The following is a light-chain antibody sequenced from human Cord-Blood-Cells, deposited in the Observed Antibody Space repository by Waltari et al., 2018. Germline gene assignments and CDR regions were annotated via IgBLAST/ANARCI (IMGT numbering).Light chain of an antibody. Sequence: QSALTQPASVSGSPGQSITISCTGTSSDVGGYNYVSWYQQHPGKAPELMIYDVSNRPSGFSNRFSGSNSGNTASLTISVLQAEDEADYYCSSYTSSSTVVFGGGTKLTVL. CDR3: SSYTSSSTVV. CDR1: SSDVGGYNY. V-gene: IGLV2-14*01. J-gene: IGLJ2*01. CDR2: DVS.